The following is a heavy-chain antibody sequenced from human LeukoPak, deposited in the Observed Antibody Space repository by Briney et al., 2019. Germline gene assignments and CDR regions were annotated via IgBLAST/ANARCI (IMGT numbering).Heavy chain of an antibody. CDR3: ARDSMAYYGSGSYYNGDNWFDP. Sequence: SETLSLTCTVSGGSISSYYWSWIRQPPGKELEWIGYIYYSGSTNYNPSLKSRVTISVDTSKNQFSLKLSSVTAADTAVYYCARDSMAYYGSGSYYNGDNWFDPWGQGTLVTVSS. CDR2: IYYSGST. J-gene: IGHJ5*02. CDR1: GGSISSYY. V-gene: IGHV4-59*01. D-gene: IGHD3-10*01.